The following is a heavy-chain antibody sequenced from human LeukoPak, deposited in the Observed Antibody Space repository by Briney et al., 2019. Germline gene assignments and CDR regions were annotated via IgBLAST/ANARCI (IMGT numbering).Heavy chain of an antibody. CDR2: IWYDGSNK. Sequence: GGSLRLSCAASGFTFSSYGMHWVRQAPGKGLEWVAVIWYDGSNKYYADSVKGRFTISRDNAKNSLYLQMNSLRAEDTAVYYCARDTTTSPTQNEFDYWGQGTLVTVSS. CDR1: GFTFSSYG. D-gene: IGHD1-26*01. V-gene: IGHV3-33*01. CDR3: ARDTTTSPTQNEFDY. J-gene: IGHJ4*02.